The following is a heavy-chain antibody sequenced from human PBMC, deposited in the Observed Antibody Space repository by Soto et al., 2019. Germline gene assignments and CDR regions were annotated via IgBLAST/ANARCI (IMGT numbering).Heavy chain of an antibody. CDR3: VRQGIDYLHGLVDV. CDR1: SGPDRSHN. Sequence: QVQLQQSGPRLVKPSETLSLTCTVSSGPDRSHNWGWIRQPPGRGLEWIGYVYYTGGTAYNPSLTRRATISAYTSTNDISLTLNSVTAADTAVYYCVRQGIDYLHGLVDVWGQGTTVSVSS. V-gene: IGHV4-59*08. CDR2: VYYTGGT. D-gene: IGHD4-17*01. J-gene: IGHJ6*02.